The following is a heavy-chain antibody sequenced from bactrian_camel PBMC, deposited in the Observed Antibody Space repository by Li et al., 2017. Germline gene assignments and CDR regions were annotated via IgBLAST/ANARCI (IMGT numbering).Heavy chain of an antibody. CDR3: VSDLYSSSWDKY. CDR1: GYTYSTYC. Sequence: HVQLVESGGGLVQPGGSLRLSCAASGYTYSTYCMGWARQAPGKEREGVAVIDGDGTTSYADSVKGRFTISSDNAKNTVALQMNSLKYEDTALYYCVSDLYSSSWDKYWGKGTQVTVS. D-gene: IGHD2*01. V-gene: IGHV3S9*01. CDR2: IDGDGTT. J-gene: IGHJ4*01.